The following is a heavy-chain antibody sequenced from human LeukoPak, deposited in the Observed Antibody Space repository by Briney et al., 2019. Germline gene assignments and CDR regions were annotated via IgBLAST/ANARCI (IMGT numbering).Heavy chain of an antibody. CDR1: GFTFSSYG. Sequence: GGSLRLSCAASGFTFSSYGMHWVRQAPGKGVEWVALIGYDGTIECYEDSVKGGFTISRDNSKNTLYLQMKSLRAEDTAVYYCARDFYCSRTSCYAPSFDYWGQGTLVTVSS. CDR3: ARDFYCSRTSCYAPSFDY. V-gene: IGHV3-33*01. J-gene: IGHJ4*02. D-gene: IGHD2-2*01. CDR2: IGYDGTIE.